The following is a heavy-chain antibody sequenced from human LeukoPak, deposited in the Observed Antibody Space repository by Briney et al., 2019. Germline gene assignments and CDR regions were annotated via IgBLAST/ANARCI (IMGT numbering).Heavy chain of an antibody. V-gene: IGHV3-21*01. CDR2: LIGSGSSI. CDR1: GFMFSRYS. CDR3: ARGGSISGYFCFDF. Sequence: GGSLRLSCVASGFMFSRYSMIWVRQAPGKGLEWVSCLIGSGSSIYYADSVKGRFTISRDNARNSLYLEMDSLRAEDTAVYYCARGGSISGYFCFDFWGRGTLVSVSS. J-gene: IGHJ4*02. D-gene: IGHD5-12*01.